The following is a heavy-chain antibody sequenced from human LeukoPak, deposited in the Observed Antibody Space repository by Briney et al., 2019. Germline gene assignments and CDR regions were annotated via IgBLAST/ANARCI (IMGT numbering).Heavy chain of an antibody. J-gene: IGHJ4*02. CDR1: GGSISSGGYY. D-gene: IGHD1-26*01. CDR3: ARVGYSGSYYFDY. CDR2: IYYSGST. V-gene: IGHV4-31*03. Sequence: SQTLSPTCTVSGGSISSGGYYWSWIRQHPGKGLEWIGYIYYSGSTYYNPSLKSRVTISVDTSKNQFSLKLSSVTAADTAVYYCARVGYSGSYYFDYWGQGTLVTVSS.